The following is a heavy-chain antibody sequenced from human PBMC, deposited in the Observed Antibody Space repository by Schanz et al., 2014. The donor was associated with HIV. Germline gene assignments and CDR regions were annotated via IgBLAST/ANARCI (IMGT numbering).Heavy chain of an antibody. Sequence: QVQLVQSGAEAKKPGASVMLSCKASGYSFTSYDINWVRQATGLGLEWMGWMNPNSGYTGYAQKFRGRVTMARHTPASAAYMELSRLGSDDTAVYYCARMSPSSTSYGDAFDVWGQGTMITVSS. CDR3: ARMSPSSTSYGDAFDV. CDR1: GYSFTSYD. J-gene: IGHJ3*01. D-gene: IGHD2-2*01. CDR2: MNPNSGYT. V-gene: IGHV1-8*01.